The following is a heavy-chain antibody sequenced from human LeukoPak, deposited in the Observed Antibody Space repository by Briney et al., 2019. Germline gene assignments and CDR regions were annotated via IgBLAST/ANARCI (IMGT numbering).Heavy chain of an antibody. CDR1: GYTFTGYY. Sequence: ASVKVSCKASGYTFTGYYMHWVRQAPGQGLEWMGWINPNSGGTNYAQKLQGRVTMTTDTSTSTAYMELRSLRSDDTAVYYCARVGVRALSAPMVRGAPYYWGQGTLVTVSS. J-gene: IGHJ4*02. CDR3: ARVGVRALSAPMVRGAPYY. V-gene: IGHV1-2*02. CDR2: INPNSGGT. D-gene: IGHD3-10*01.